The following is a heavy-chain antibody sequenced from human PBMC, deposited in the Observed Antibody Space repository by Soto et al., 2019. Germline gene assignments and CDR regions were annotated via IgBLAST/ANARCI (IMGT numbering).Heavy chain of an antibody. D-gene: IGHD1-26*01. CDR2: IKSKTDGGTR. J-gene: IGHJ5*02. V-gene: IGHV3-15*05. Sequence: GSTLSRAWMSGGHQATAKGLEWVGSIKSKTDGGTRDYAGPVKGRFTISRDDPKNTLYLQMKSLKTEDTAVYYCTTVIPKVKWELGPWGQGTLVTVSS. CDR1: GSTLSRAW. CDR3: TTVIPKVKWELGP.